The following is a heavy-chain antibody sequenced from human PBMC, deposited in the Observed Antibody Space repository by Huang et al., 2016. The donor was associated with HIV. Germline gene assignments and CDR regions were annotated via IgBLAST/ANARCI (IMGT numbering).Heavy chain of an antibody. CDR2: IYYIGNG. D-gene: IGHD4-17*01. CDR3: ASRTTVTTTSNYHYFYMDV. Sequence: QLQLQESGPGLVKPSETLSLTCTVSGGSISSCSYYWCWIRQSPGKGLEWIGSIYYIGNGYYNPSLKSRVTMSVDRSSNQFSLKMHSVTAADTAVYYCASRTTVTTTSNYHYFYMDVWGKGTTVIVSS. V-gene: IGHV4-39*01. CDR1: GGSISSCSYY. J-gene: IGHJ6*03.